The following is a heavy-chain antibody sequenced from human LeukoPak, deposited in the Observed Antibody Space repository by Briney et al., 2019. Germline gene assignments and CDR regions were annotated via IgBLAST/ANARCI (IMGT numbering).Heavy chain of an antibody. CDR3: AKDTSIGRYCTNGVCSPFDY. D-gene: IGHD2-8*01. V-gene: IGHV3-23*01. J-gene: IGHJ4*02. CDR2: ISDTGGST. Sequence: PGGSLRLSCAASGFTFSSYAMTWVRQAPGKGLEWVSAISDTGGSTYDADSVKGRFTISRDNSKNTLYLQMNSLRAEDTAVYYCAKDTSIGRYCTNGVCSPFDYWGQRSLVTVSS. CDR1: GFTFSSYA.